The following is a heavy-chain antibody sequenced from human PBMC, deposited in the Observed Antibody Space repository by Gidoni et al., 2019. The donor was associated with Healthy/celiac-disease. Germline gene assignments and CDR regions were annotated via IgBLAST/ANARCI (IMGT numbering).Heavy chain of an antibody. J-gene: IGHJ4*02. CDR1: GGSISSYY. D-gene: IGHD5-18*01. V-gene: IGHV4-59*01. CDR3: ARSSDTAMVPFDY. Sequence: QVQLQESGQGLVKPSETLSLTCTVSGGSISSYYWSWIRQPPGKGLEWIGYIYYSGSTNYNPSLKSRVTISVDTSKNQFSLKLSSVTSADTAVYYCARSSDTAMVPFDYWGQGTLVTVSS. CDR2: IYYSGST.